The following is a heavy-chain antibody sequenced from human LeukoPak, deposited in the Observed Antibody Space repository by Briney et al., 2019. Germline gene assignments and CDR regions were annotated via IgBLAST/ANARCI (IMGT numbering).Heavy chain of an antibody. Sequence: SETPSLTCIVSGYSISSGYYWGWIRQPPGKGLEWIGSIYSGSTYYNPSFKSRVTISLDTSKNQFSLKLSSMTAADTAVYYCARGLDIVGFPVMGNWFDPWGQGTLVTVSS. CDR3: ARGLDIVGFPVMGNWFDP. D-gene: IGHD2-2*03. V-gene: IGHV4-38-2*02. CDR1: GYSISSGYY. J-gene: IGHJ5*02. CDR2: IYSGST.